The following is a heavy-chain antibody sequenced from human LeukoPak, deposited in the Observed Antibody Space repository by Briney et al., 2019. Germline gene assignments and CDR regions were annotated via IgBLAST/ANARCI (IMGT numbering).Heavy chain of an antibody. CDR1: GFTFSDYY. D-gene: IGHD4-11*01. J-gene: IGHJ4*02. Sequence: GGSLGLSCAASGFTFSDYYMSWIRQAPGKGLEWVSYISSSGSTIYYADSVKGRFTISRDNAKNSLYLQMNSLRAEDTAVYYCARDSYSNYVGSDYWGQGTLVTVSS. CDR3: ARDSYSNYVGSDY. V-gene: IGHV3-11*01. CDR2: ISSSGSTI.